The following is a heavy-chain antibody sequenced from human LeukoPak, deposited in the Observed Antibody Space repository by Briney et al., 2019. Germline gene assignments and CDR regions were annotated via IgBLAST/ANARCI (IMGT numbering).Heavy chain of an antibody. CDR3: ARGLYYYGSGSHYFDY. CDR1: GGSISSSYY. J-gene: IGHJ4*02. Sequence: SETLSLTCTVSGGSISSSYYWGWIRQPPGKGLEWIGSIYYSGSTYYNPSLKSRVTISVDTSKNQFSLKLSSVTAADTAVYYCARGLYYYGSGSHYFDYWGQGTLVTVSS. CDR2: IYYSGST. V-gene: IGHV4-39*07. D-gene: IGHD3-10*01.